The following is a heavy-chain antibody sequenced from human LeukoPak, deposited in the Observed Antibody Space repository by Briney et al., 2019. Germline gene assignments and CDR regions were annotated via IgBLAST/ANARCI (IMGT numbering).Heavy chain of an antibody. D-gene: IGHD3-22*01. CDR2: ISSSSSYI. CDR3: ARDGQEKLYYYDSSDLDPRTNAFDI. J-gene: IGHJ3*02. CDR1: GFTFSSYS. V-gene: IGHV3-21*01. Sequence: TGGSLRLSCAASGFTFSSYSMNWVRQAPGKGLEWVSSISSSSSYIYYADSVKGRFTISRDNAKNSLYLQMNSLRAEDTAVYYCARDGQEKLYYYDSSDLDPRTNAFDIWGQGTMVTVSS.